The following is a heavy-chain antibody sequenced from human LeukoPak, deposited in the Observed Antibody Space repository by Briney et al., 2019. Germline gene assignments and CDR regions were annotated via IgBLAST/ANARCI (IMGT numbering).Heavy chain of an antibody. CDR3: ARGAGYNYPYYFDS. V-gene: IGHV3-53*01. D-gene: IGHD5-24*01. J-gene: IGHJ4*02. CDR2: IYGGGDI. CDR1: LFTVSSNY. Sequence: GGSLRLSCAASLFTVSSNYMNWVRQAPGKGLEWVSVIYGGGDIYYAHSVKGRFTISRDNSKNTLYLKMNSLRAEDTAVYYCARGAGYNYPYYFDSWGQGTLVTVSS.